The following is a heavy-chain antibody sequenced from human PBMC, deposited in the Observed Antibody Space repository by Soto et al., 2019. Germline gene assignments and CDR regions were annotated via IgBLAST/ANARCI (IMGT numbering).Heavy chain of an antibody. V-gene: IGHV1-69*02. CDR2: IIPILGIA. Sequence: ASVKVSCKASGGTFSSYTISWVRQAPGQGLEWMGRIIPILGIANYAQKFQGRVTITADKSTSTAYMELSSLRSEDTAVYYCARGLYCSSTSCYRSYYYGMDVWGQGTTVTVSS. D-gene: IGHD2-2*02. J-gene: IGHJ6*02. CDR1: GGTFSSYT. CDR3: ARGLYCSSTSCYRSYYYGMDV.